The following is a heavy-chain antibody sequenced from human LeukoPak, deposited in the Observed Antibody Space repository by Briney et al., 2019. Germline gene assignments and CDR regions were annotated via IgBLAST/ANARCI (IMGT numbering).Heavy chain of an antibody. CDR1: GFTFSGYG. J-gene: IGHJ5*02. V-gene: IGHV3-30*02. CDR3: AKDLSGYCSGGSCYPNWFDP. CDR2: IRYEGSDK. D-gene: IGHD2-15*01. Sequence: WGSLRLSCAASGFTFSGYGMHWVRQAPGQGLEWVAFIRYEGSDKQYADSVKGRFTISGDNSRNTLYLQMNSLRPEDTAVYYCAKDLSGYCSGGSCYPNWFDPWGQGTLVTVSS.